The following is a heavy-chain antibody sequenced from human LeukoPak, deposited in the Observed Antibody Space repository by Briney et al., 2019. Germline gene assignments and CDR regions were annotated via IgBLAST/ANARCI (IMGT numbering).Heavy chain of an antibody. D-gene: IGHD3-22*01. J-gene: IGHJ5*02. Sequence: ASVKVSCKASGYTFTSYYMHWVRQAPGQGLEWMGIINPSGGSTSYAQKFQGRVTITADKSTSTAYMELSSLRSEDTAVYYCARALRGWYYYDSSGSNWFDPWGQGTLVTVSS. CDR1: GYTFTSYY. CDR2: INPSGGST. CDR3: ARALRGWYYYDSSGSNWFDP. V-gene: IGHV1-46*01.